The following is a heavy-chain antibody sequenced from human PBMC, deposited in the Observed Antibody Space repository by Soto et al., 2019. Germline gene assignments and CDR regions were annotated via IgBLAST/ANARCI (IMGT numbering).Heavy chain of an antibody. Sequence: PSESLSITCAVYGGSFSGYYWSWIRQPPGKGLEWIGEINHIGSTNYNPSLKSRVTISVDTSKNQFSLKLSSVTAADTAVYYCARKGGYSSSRGYYYYGMDVWGQGTTVTVPS. CDR3: ARKGGYSSSRGYYYYGMDV. CDR2: INHIGST. D-gene: IGHD6-6*01. V-gene: IGHV4-34*01. J-gene: IGHJ6*02. CDR1: GGSFSGYY.